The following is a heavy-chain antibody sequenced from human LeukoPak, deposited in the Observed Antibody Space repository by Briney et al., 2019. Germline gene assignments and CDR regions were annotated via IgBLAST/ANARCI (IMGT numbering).Heavy chain of an antibody. J-gene: IGHJ3*02. V-gene: IGHV3-21*01. CDR3: GSLDSREDSSSRWGPLDI. D-gene: IGHD6-6*01. CDR2: ISSSSSYI. Sequence: GVSLRLFRAASGFTFNICSMNCVRHAPAKGLEGVLSISSSSSYIYYADSVKGRFTISRDNAKNSLYLQMNSLRAEDTAVYYCGSLDSREDSSSRWGPLDIWGQGTMVTVSS. CDR1: GFTFNICS.